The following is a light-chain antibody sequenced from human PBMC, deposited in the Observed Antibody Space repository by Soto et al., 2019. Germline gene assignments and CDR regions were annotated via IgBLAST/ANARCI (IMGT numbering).Light chain of an antibody. V-gene: IGKV1-5*03. J-gene: IGKJ4*01. Sequence: DIQMTQSPSTLSASVGDRVTITCRASQSISIWLAWYQQKPGKAPNLLIYKASSLESGVPSRFSGSGSGTEITLTISSLQPDDFATYYCQQYITFPLTFGGGSKVEIK. CDR1: QSISIW. CDR2: KAS. CDR3: QQYITFPLT.